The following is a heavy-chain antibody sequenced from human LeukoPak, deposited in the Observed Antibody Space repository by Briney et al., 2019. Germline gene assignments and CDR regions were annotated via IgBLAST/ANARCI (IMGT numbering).Heavy chain of an antibody. D-gene: IGHD4-17*01. CDR2: IKEDGSET. CDR3: ARDPNDYGDPYFDY. V-gene: IGHV3-7*01. J-gene: IGHJ4*02. CDR1: GFTFSSYW. Sequence: GGSLRLSCAASGFTFSSYWMSWVRQAPGKGLEWVANIKEDGSETYYVDSVKGRFTISRDNARNSLYLQMDSLRAEDTAVYFCARDPNDYGDPYFDYWGQGTLVTVSS.